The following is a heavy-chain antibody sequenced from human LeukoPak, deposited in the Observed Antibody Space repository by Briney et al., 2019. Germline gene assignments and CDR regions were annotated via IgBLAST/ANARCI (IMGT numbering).Heavy chain of an antibody. CDR2: FDPEDGET. J-gene: IGHJ6*02. V-gene: IGHV1-24*01. CDR1: GYTLTELS. D-gene: IGHD3-16*01. CDR3: ARRRSWDYYYYGMDV. Sequence: GASVKVSCKVSGYTLTELSMHWVRQAPGKGLEWMGGFDPEDGETIYAQKFQGRVTMTRDTSTSTVYMELSSLRSEDTAVYYCARRRSWDYYYYGMDVWGQGTTVTVSS.